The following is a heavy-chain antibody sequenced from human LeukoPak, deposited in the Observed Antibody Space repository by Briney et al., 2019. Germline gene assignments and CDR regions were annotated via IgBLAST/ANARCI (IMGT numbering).Heavy chain of an antibody. Sequence: GGSLRLSCAASGFTFDDYGMSWVRQAPGKGLEWVSGINWNGGSTGYADSVKGRFTISRDNAKNSLYLQMNSLRAEDTALYHCARASKYGYFGSTVNPWYYYYMDVWGKGTTVTISS. CDR2: INWNGGST. J-gene: IGHJ6*03. CDR1: GFTFDDYG. D-gene: IGHD4-17*01. CDR3: ARASKYGYFGSTVNPWYYYYMDV. V-gene: IGHV3-20*01.